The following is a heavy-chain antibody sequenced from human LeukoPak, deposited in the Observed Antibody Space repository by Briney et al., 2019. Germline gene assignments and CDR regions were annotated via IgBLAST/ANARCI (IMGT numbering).Heavy chain of an antibody. V-gene: IGHV3-7*01. D-gene: IGHD3-10*01. CDR2: IKQDGSEK. J-gene: IGHJ5*02. Sequence: GGSLRLSCAASVFTFSSDWMSCVRQAPGKGLEWVANIKQDGSEKYYVDSVKGRFTISRDNAKNSLYLQMNSLRAEDTAVYYCARGAIVGLLWFGETDRYNWFDPWGQGTLVTVSS. CDR3: ARGAIVGLLWFGETDRYNWFDP. CDR1: VFTFSSDW.